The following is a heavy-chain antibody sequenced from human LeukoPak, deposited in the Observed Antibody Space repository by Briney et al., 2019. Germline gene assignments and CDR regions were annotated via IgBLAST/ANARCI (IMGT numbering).Heavy chain of an antibody. J-gene: IGHJ4*02. CDR3: ARGLYYCSSTSCYAWWYFDY. V-gene: IGHV1-18*01. Sequence: ALVKVSCKASGYTFTSYGISWVRQAPGQGLEWMGWISAYNGNTNYAQKLQGRVTMTTDTSTSTAYMELRSLRSDDTAVYYCARGLYYCSSTSCYAWWYFDYWGQGTLVTVSS. CDR2: ISAYNGNT. CDR1: GYTFTSYG. D-gene: IGHD2-2*01.